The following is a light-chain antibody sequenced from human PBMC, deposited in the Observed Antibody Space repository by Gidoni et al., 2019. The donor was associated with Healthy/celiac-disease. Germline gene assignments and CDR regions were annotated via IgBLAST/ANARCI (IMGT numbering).Light chain of an antibody. CDR2: GAS. V-gene: IGKV3-15*01. CDR3: QQYNNWPRWT. J-gene: IGKJ1*01. Sequence: PGERATLSCRASQSVSSNLAWYQQKPGQAPRLLIYGASTRATGIPARFSGSGSGTEFTLTISSLQSEDFAVYYCQQYNNWPRWTFXXXTKVEIK. CDR1: QSVSSN.